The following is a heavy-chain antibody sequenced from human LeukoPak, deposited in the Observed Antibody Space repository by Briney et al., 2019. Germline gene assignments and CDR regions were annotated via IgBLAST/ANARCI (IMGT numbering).Heavy chain of an antibody. CDR3: ARHIYCSGGSCYSQRGDIDYYYGMDV. V-gene: IGHV1-69*13. D-gene: IGHD2-15*01. CDR2: IIPIFGTA. CDR1: GGTFSSYA. J-gene: IGHJ6*02. Sequence: ASVKVSCKASGGTFSSYAISWVRQAPGQGLEWMGGIIPIFGTANYAQKFQGRVTITADESTSTAYMELSSLRSEDTAVYYCARHIYCSGGSCYSQRGDIDYYYGMDVWGQGTTVTVSS.